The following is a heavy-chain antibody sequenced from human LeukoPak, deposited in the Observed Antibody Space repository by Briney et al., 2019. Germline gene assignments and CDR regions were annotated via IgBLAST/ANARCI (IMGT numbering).Heavy chain of an antibody. V-gene: IGHV3-30*04. CDR1: GFTFSSYA. CDR2: ISYDGSNK. CDR3: ARGESYRFDY. D-gene: IGHD1-26*01. J-gene: IGHJ4*02. Sequence: PGGSLRLSCAASGFTFSSYAMHWVRQAPGKGLEWVAVISYDGSNKYYADSVKGRFTISRDNSKNTLYLQMNSLRAEDTAVYYCARGESYRFDYWGQGTLVTVSS.